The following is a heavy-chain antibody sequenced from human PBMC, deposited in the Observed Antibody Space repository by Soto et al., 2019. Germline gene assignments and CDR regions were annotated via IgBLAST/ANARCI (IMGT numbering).Heavy chain of an antibody. Sequence: QVQLQESGPGLVKPSETLSLTCTVSGGSISNYYWSWIRQPPGKGLEWIGYIYYSGSTNSNPSLKSRVTMSVDTSKNQFSLNLSSVTAADTAVYSCARHLFRGNWFDPWGQGTLVTVSS. V-gene: IGHV4-59*08. CDR1: GGSISNYY. CDR2: IYYSGST. J-gene: IGHJ5*02. D-gene: IGHD2-21*01. CDR3: ARHLFRGNWFDP.